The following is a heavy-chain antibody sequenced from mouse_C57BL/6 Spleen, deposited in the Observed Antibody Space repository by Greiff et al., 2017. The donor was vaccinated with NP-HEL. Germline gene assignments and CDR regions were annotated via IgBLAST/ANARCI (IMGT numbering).Heavy chain of an antibody. Sequence: QVQLQQSGPELVKPGASVKISCKASGYAFSSSWMNWVKQRPGKGLEWIGRIYPGDGDTNYNGKFKGKATLTADKSSSTAYMQLSSLTSEDSAVYFCARNYGSSHVGYFDVWGTGTTVTVSS. D-gene: IGHD1-1*01. CDR3: ARNYGSSHVGYFDV. J-gene: IGHJ1*03. CDR2: IYPGDGDT. V-gene: IGHV1-82*01. CDR1: GYAFSSSW.